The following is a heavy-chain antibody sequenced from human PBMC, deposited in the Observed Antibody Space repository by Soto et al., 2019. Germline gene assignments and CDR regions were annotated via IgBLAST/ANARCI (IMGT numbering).Heavy chain of an antibody. J-gene: IGHJ4*02. CDR1: GGSVSSGPYH. CDR2: ISYSGTA. CDR3: MRSHGAY. Sequence: QVQLQESGPGLVKTSETLSLTCTVSGGSVSSGPYHWNWVRQPPGKGLEWIGHISYSGTANYNPSLRGRVIMATDTSMNQFSLRLTSVTAADTAVYYCMRSHGAYWGQGALVIVSP. V-gene: IGHV4-61*01. D-gene: IGHD2-8*01.